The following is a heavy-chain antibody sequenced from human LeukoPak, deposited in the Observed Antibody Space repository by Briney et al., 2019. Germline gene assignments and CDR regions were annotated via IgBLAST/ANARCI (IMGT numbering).Heavy chain of an antibody. D-gene: IGHD3-10*01. CDR3: ARGGYYYGSGSNYYYYYGMAV. J-gene: IGHJ6*02. CDR2: ISYDGSNK. Sequence: GGSLRLSCAASGFTFSSYAMHWVRQAPGKGLEWVAVISYDGSNKYYADSVKGRFTISRDNSKNTLYLQMNSLRAEDTDVYYWARGGYYYGSGSNYYYYYGMAVWGQGPTVTAPS. V-gene: IGHV3-30-3*01. CDR1: GFTFSSYA.